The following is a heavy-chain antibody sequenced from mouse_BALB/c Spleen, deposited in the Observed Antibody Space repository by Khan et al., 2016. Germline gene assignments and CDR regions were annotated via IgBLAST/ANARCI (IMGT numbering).Heavy chain of an antibody. CDR3: ARGVY. J-gene: IGHJ3*01. V-gene: IGHV1-9*01. Sequence: QVQLQQSGAELMKPGASVKISCKATGYTFSSYWLEWVKERPGHGLEWSGEILPGSGSTNYHEKVKGKATFTAETSSNTAYMQLSSLTSEDSAVYYCARGVYWGQGTLVTVSA. CDR2: ILPGSGST. CDR1: GYTFSSYW.